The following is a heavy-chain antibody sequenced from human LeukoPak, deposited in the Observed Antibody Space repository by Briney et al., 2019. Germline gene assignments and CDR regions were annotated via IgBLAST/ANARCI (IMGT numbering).Heavy chain of an antibody. CDR2: IYYSGST. J-gene: IGHJ3*02. D-gene: IGHD2/OR15-2a*01. CDR1: GGSISSSSYY. Sequence: PSGTLSLTCTVSGGSISSSSYYWGWIRQPPGKGLEWIGSIYYSGSTYYNPSLKSRVTISVDTSKNQFSLKLSSVTAADAAVYYCARPLSRDAFDIWGQGTMVTVSS. V-gene: IGHV4-39*01. CDR3: ARPLSRDAFDI.